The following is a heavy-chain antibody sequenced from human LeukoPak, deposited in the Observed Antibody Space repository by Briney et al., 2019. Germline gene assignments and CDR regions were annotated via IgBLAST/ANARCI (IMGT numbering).Heavy chain of an antibody. CDR3: VRHCYASGSDPLCYFDY. CDR1: GGSLSPYY. Sequence: SETLSLTCTVSGGSLSPYYWSWIRQPPGKGLEGIGYIYHRGSTNYNPSLKSRVTISIDTSKNQFSLKVSSVTAADTAVYYCVRHCYASGSDPLCYFDYWGQGTLVTVSS. J-gene: IGHJ4*02. CDR2: IYHRGST. D-gene: IGHD3-10*01. V-gene: IGHV4-59*08.